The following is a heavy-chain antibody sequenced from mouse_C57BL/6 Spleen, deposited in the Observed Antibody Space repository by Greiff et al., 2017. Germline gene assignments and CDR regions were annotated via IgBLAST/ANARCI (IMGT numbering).Heavy chain of an antibody. V-gene: IGHV1-80*01. J-gene: IGHJ3*01. Sequence: QVQLQQSGAELVKPGASVKISCKASGSAFRSYWMNWVKQRPGKGLEWIGQIYPGDGDTNYNGKFKGKATLTADKSSSTAYMQLSSLTSGDSAVYFCARHLDFAYWGQGTLVTVSA. CDR3: ARHLDFAY. CDR2: IYPGDGDT. CDR1: GSAFRSYW.